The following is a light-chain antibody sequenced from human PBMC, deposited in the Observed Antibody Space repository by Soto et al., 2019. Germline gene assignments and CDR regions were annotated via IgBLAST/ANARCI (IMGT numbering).Light chain of an antibody. J-gene: IGKJ1*01. CDR1: QSVSSPY. V-gene: IGKV3-20*01. CDR3: HQYGNSLWT. Sequence: DIVLTQSPGTLYLSPGERATLSCRASQSVSSPYLAWYQQIPGQAPRLLIYRTSTRATGIPDRFSGSGSGTDFTLTINRLEPEDFAVYYCHQYGNSLWTFGQGTKVDIK. CDR2: RTS.